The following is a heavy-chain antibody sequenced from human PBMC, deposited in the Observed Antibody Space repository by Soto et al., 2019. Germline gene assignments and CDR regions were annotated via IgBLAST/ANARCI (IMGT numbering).Heavy chain of an antibody. D-gene: IGHD3-10*01. V-gene: IGHV4-34*01. J-gene: IGHJ6*02. CDR2: INHSGST. CDR1: GGSFSGYY. CDR3: ARGGPVLNYYGSGSYYRSYYYYGMDV. Sequence: PSETLSLTCAVYGGSFSGYYWSWIRHPPGKGLEWNGEINHSGSTNYNPSLKSRVTISVDTSKNQFSLKLSSVTAADTAVYYCARGGPVLNYYGSGSYYRSYYYYGMDVWGQGTTVTVSS.